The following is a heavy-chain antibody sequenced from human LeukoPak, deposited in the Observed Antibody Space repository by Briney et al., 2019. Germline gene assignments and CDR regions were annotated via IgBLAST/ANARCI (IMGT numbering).Heavy chain of an antibody. J-gene: IGHJ2*01. Sequence: GASVKVSCKTSGYTFTTYGVTWVRQAPGQGLQWMGWISPYNGDTNYAQKLQGRVSLTTDTSTSTAYMELRSLTSDDTAIYYCARSPNRYCSGGRCYIDWYFDVWGRGTQVTVSS. CDR1: GYTFTTYG. D-gene: IGHD2-15*01. CDR3: ARSPNRYCSGGRCYIDWYFDV. V-gene: IGHV1-18*01. CDR2: ISPYNGDT.